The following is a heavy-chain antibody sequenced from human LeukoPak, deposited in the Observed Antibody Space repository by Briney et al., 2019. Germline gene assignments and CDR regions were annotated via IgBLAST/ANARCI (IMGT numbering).Heavy chain of an antibody. Sequence: GGSLRLSCAASGFTFSSYAMSWVRQAPGKGLEWVSAISGSGGSTYYADSVKGRFTISRDNSKNTLYLQMNSLRAEDTAGYYCAKDPNSQYWFDPWGQGTLVTVSS. CDR3: AKDPNSQYWFDP. J-gene: IGHJ5*02. CDR1: GFTFSSYA. CDR2: ISGSGGST. V-gene: IGHV3-23*01.